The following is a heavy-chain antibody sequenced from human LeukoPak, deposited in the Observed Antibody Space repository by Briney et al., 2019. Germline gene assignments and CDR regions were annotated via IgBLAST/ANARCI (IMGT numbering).Heavy chain of an antibody. Sequence: GGSLRLSCAASGFTFSSDWMGWVRQAPGKGLDWVANIKRDGSETYYVDSVKGRFTISRDNAKNLLYLQMNSLRAEDTAVYYCARDVGFLDLWGRGTLVTVSS. CDR2: IKRDGSET. J-gene: IGHJ2*01. V-gene: IGHV3-7*01. CDR3: ARDVGFLDL. CDR1: GFTFSSDW. D-gene: IGHD3-10*01.